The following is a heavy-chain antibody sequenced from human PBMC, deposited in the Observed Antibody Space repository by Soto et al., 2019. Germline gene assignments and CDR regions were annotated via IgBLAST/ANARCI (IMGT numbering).Heavy chain of an antibody. Sequence: EVQLVESGGDLVQLGGSLRLSCAASGFSFSGYWMHWVRQAPGKGLVWVSRINTDGSSRTYADSVKGRFTISRDNAKNTLYLQMSSLRVDDTAVYYCVRAAARGDDWGQGTLVTVSS. CDR2: INTDGSSR. J-gene: IGHJ4*02. D-gene: IGHD3-10*01. V-gene: IGHV3-74*01. CDR3: VRAAARGDD. CDR1: GFSFSGYW.